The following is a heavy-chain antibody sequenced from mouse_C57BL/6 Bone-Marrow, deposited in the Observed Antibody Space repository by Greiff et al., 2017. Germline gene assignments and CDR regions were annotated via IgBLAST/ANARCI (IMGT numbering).Heavy chain of an antibody. J-gene: IGHJ1*03. V-gene: IGHV2-3*01. CDR3: DKGGYYGSSYWYFDV. D-gene: IGHD1-1*01. Sequence: QVQLKQSGPGLVAPSQSLSITCTVSGFSLTSYGVRWVRHPPGKGLEWLGVIWGDGSTNYHSALISRLSTSKDNSKCQFFLKLNSLPTDDTATYYLDKGGYYGSSYWYFDVWGTGTTVTVSS. CDR1: GFSLTSYG. CDR2: IWGDGST.